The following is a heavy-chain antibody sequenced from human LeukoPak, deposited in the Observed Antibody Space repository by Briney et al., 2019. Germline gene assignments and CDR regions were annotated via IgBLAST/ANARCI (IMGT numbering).Heavy chain of an antibody. CDR1: SASIGSGTYY. V-gene: IGHV4-61*02. CDR2: VYTSGST. D-gene: IGHD1-26*01. J-gene: IGHJ4*02. Sequence: SETLSLTCTVSSASIGSGTYYWSWFRQPAGKGLEWVGRVYTSGSTSYSPSLNSRVTISIDTSKNQFSLKLNSMTAADTGVYYCARDQRVGKWEDFYFDYWGQGSLVTVSS. CDR3: ARDQRVGKWEDFYFDY.